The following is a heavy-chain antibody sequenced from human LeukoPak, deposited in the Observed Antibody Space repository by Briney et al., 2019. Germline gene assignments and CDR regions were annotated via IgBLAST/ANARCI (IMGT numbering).Heavy chain of an antibody. CDR3: ARDLNGVGFDY. CDR1: GVSISSGGNY. J-gene: IGHJ4*02. Sequence: SETLSLTCTVSGVSISSGGNYWSWIRQHPGKGLEWIGYIYYSGSTYYNPSLKSRVTISVDTSKNQFSLKLSSVTAADTAVYYCARDLNGVGFDYWGQGTLVTVSS. V-gene: IGHV4-31*03. CDR2: IYYSGST. D-gene: IGHD1-26*01.